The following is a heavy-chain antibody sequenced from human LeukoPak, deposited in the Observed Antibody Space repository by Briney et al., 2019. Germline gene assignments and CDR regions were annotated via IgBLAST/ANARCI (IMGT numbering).Heavy chain of an antibody. CDR2: IKSKNVGGTT. Sequence: GGSLRLSCAASGFTFNNAWMDWVRQAPGKGLEWVGRIKSKNVGGTTDYAAPVKGRFTISRDDSKNTVYLQVNSLKIEDTAVYYCTSHAAFDPWGQGTLVTVSS. V-gene: IGHV3-15*01. J-gene: IGHJ5*02. CDR3: TSHAAFDP. CDR1: GFTFNNAW.